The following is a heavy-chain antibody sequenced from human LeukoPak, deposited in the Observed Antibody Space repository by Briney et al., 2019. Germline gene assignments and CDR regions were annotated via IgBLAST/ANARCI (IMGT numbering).Heavy chain of an antibody. CDR2: IWSDGSNK. CDR3: AREQGYRSGGSCYSYYFDY. D-gene: IGHD2-15*01. J-gene: IGHJ4*02. V-gene: IGHV3-33*01. Sequence: GGSLRLSCAASGFTFGSYGMHWVRQAPGKGLEWVAVIWSDGSNKYYADSVKGRFTISRDNSKNTLYLQMNSLRAEDTAVYYCAREQGYRSGGSCYSYYFDYWGQGTLVTVSS. CDR1: GFTFGSYG.